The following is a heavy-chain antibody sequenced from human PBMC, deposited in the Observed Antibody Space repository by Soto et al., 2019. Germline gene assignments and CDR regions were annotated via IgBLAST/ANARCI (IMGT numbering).Heavy chain of an antibody. J-gene: IGHJ4*02. D-gene: IGHD2-15*01. CDR3: ARDCSGGACYPASFDY. CDR1: AGSISTYH. CDR2: IYYTGST. V-gene: IGHV4-4*07. Sequence: SETLSLTCSVSAGSISTYHCSLIRQPSFKGLEWIGRIYYTGSTDYNPSLKSRVTMSVDTSKNQFSLKVSSVTAADTAVYYCARDCSGGACYPASFDYWGQGTLVTVSS.